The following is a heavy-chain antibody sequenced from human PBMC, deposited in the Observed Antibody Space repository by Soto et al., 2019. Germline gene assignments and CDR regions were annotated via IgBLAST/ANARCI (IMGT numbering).Heavy chain of an antibody. CDR1: GGSISSSNW. J-gene: IGHJ5*02. CDR3: AREWYGDYAEWFDP. V-gene: IGHV4-4*02. CDR2: IYHSGST. D-gene: IGHD4-17*01. Sequence: QVQLQESGPGLVKPSGTLSLTCAVSGGSISSSNWWSWVRQPPGKGLEWIGEIYHSGSTNYNPSLKRRVTISVDRSKNQFSLKLSSGTAADTAVYYCAREWYGDYAEWFDPWGQGTLVTVSS.